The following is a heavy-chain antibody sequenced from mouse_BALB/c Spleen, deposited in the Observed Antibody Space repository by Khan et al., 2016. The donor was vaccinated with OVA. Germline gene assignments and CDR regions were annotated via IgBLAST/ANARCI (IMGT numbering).Heavy chain of an antibody. D-gene: IGHD2-4*01. Sequence: QVQLQQSGPGLVAPSQTLSITCTISGFSLTSYCVHWVRQPPGKGLEWLVVIWSAVSTTYNSALKSRLSISKDNSKRQIFLKMYSLQSDYTTMYYSARHNTMRLDGINYWGQGTSVTVSS. CDR3: ARHNTMRLDGINY. CDR1: GFSLTSYC. CDR2: IWSAVST. J-gene: IGHJ4*01. V-gene: IGHV2-6-1*01.